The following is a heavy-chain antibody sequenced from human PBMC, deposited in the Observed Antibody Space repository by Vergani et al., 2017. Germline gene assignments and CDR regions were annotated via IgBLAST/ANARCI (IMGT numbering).Heavy chain of an antibody. J-gene: IGHJ6*03. CDR1: GFSLNTRGVS. Sequence: QITLKESGPTLVKPTQTLTLTCTFSGFSLNTRGVSVAWIRQPPGKALDWLALMYWNDDQHYSPSLNNRVTITKDTSKNQVVLTMTNMDYVDTGTYYCVYRKTDYGTTGCFYPFYCYYYMDVWGKGTTVTVSS. CDR3: VYRKTDYGTTGCFYPFYCYYYMDV. V-gene: IGHV2-5*04. CDR2: MYWNDDQ. D-gene: IGHD1-7*01.